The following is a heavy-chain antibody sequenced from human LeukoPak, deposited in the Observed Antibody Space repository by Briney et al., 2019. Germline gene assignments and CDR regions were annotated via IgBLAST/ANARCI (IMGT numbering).Heavy chain of an antibody. CDR3: ARARYYDWSSYFTYYFDY. J-gene: IGHJ4*02. CDR1: GGSINSRIYY. Sequence: SETLSLTCTVSGGSINSRIYYWAWIRQSPGKGQEWIGTVYYSGSTDYNPSLKSRVTMSIDTSKNQFSLELSSLTAADTAVFYCARARYYDWSSYFTYYFDYWGQGALVTVSS. CDR2: VYYSGST. D-gene: IGHD3-3*01. V-gene: IGHV4-39*07.